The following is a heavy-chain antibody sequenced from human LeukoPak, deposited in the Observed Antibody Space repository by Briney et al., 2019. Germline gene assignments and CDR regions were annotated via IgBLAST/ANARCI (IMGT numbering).Heavy chain of an antibody. V-gene: IGHV3-30*04. Sequence: GGSLRLSCAASGFTFSSYEMNWVRQAPGKGLEWVALISYDGGNKYYADSVKGRFTISRDNSKNTLYVQMNSLRAEDTAVYYCARGHGSSYFDYWGQGTLVTVSS. CDR3: ARGHGSSYFDY. CDR1: GFTFSSYE. J-gene: IGHJ4*02. D-gene: IGHD6-6*01. CDR2: ISYDGGNK.